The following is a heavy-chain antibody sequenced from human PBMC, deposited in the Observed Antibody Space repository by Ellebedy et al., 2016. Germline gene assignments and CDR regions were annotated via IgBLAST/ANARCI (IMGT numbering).Heavy chain of an antibody. J-gene: IGHJ4*02. Sequence: GGSLRLXXAASGFTFDDYGMSWVRQAPGKGLEWVSGINWNGGSTGYADSVKGRFTISRNNARNSLYLQINSLRAEDAAVYFCARGPYIGSLDYWGQGTLVTVSS. CDR3: ARGPYIGSLDY. CDR1: GFTFDDYG. D-gene: IGHD1-26*01. V-gene: IGHV3-20*03. CDR2: INWNGGST.